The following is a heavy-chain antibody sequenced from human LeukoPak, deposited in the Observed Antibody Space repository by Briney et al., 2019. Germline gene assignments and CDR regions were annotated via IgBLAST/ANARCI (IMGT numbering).Heavy chain of an antibody. CDR2: INPNSGGT. CDR1: GYTFTGYY. Sequence: GASVKVSCKASGYTFTGYYMHWVRQAPGQGLEWMGWINPNSGGTNYAQKFQGRVTMTRDTSISTAYMELSRLRSDDTAVYYCARGSFTIPTPASYYYYGMDVWGQGTTVTVSS. D-gene: IGHD3-9*01. V-gene: IGHV1-2*02. J-gene: IGHJ6*02. CDR3: ARGSFTIPTPASYYYYGMDV.